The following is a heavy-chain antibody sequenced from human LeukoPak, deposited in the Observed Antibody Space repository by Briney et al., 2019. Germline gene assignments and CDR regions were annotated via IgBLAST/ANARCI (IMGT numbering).Heavy chain of an antibody. V-gene: IGHV3-48*04. CDR1: GFTFSSYG. J-gene: IGHJ6*02. CDR2: ISSSGSTI. CDR3: ARDSYYYYGMDV. Sequence: GGSLRLSCAASGFTFSSYGMHWVRQAPGKGLEWVSYISSSGSTIYYADSVKGRFTISRDNAKNSLYLQMNSLRAEDTTVYYCARDSYYYYGMDVWGQGTTVTVSS.